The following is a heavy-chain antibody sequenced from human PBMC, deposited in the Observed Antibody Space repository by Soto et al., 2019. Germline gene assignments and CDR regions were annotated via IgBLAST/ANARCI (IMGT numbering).Heavy chain of an antibody. CDR1: GGSISSYY. CDR2: IYYSGST. V-gene: IGHV4-59*01. CDR3: ARARYYGDYPYYFDY. J-gene: IGHJ4*02. D-gene: IGHD4-17*01. Sequence: SETLYSGCTVSGGSISSYYWSWIRQPPGKGLEWIGYIYYSGSTNYNPSLKSRVTISVDTSKNQFSLKLSSVTAADTAVYYCARARYYGDYPYYFDYWGQGTLVTVSS.